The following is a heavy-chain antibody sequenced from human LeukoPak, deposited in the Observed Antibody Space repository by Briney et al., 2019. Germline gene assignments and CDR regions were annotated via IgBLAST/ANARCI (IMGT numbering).Heavy chain of an antibody. V-gene: IGHV4-61*10. CDR2: IFYTGTY. D-gene: IGHD5-24*01. CDR1: GGSLSSGSSY. J-gene: IGHJ4*02. CDR3: ARSRIEMATISPADY. Sequence: SETLSLTCAVSGGSLSSGSSYWSWVRQPGGKGLKWIRYIFYTGTYNYNPPRKGRVTTSVTTPNAQFSLKLTSVTAADSAVYYCARSRIEMATISPADYWGQGTPVTVSS.